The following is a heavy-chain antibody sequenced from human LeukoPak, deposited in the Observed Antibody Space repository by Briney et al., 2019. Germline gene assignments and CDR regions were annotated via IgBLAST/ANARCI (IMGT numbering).Heavy chain of an antibody. Sequence: TTSETLSLTCTVSGGSISSSSYYWGWIRQPPGKGLEWIGTISYSGRTYYNPSLKSRVTISVDTSKNQFSLKLSSVTAADTAVYYCVTRGAILEGYYYYMDVWGKGTTVTISS. D-gene: IGHD3-10*01. CDR1: GGSISSSSYY. CDR2: ISYSGRT. CDR3: VTRGAILEGYYYYMDV. V-gene: IGHV4-39*03. J-gene: IGHJ6*03.